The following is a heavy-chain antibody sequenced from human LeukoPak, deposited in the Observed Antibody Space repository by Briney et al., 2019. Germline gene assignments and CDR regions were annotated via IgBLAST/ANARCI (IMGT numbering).Heavy chain of an antibody. CDR2: ISTGGDNK. J-gene: IGHJ4*02. CDR3: ARHNPLWGY. V-gene: IGHV3-21*01. D-gene: IGHD1-14*01. CDR1: GFTFSRYA. Sequence: GGSLRLSCAASGFTFSRYAVNWVRQAPEKGLEWVSYISTGGDNKFYADSLKGRFTVSRDNAKNSLYLQMNSLRADDTALYYCARHNPLWGYWGQGTLVTVSS.